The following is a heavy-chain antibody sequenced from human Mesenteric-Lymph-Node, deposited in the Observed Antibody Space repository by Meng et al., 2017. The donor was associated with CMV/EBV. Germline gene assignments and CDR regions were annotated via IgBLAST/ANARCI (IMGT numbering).Heavy chain of an antibody. D-gene: IGHD6-25*01. V-gene: IGHV4-61*01. CDR3: ARFWSPGIAAGNTYYFDN. Sequence: SETLSLTCSVSGGSVSSATYYWSWIRQPPGKGLECIGYIYYSGSTNYNPSLKSRVTISVDTSKNQFSLKLSSVTAAETAVYYCARFWSPGIAAGNTYYFDNWGQRTLVTVSS. J-gene: IGHJ4*02. CDR1: GGSVSSATYY. CDR2: IYYSGST.